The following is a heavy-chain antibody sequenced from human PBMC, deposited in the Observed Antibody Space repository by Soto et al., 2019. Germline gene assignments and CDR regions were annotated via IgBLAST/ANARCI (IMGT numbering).Heavy chain of an antibody. V-gene: IGHV3-74*01. CDR1: GFTFSSYW. CDR3: ASVYCSGGSCYHLDY. Sequence: EVQLVESGGGLVQPGGSLRLSCAASGFTFSSYWMHWVRQAPGKGLVWVSRINSDGSSTSYADSVKGRFTISRDNAKNRRYLKMNSLRAEDTAVYYCASVYCSGGSCYHLDYGGQGTLVTVSS. J-gene: IGHJ4*02. CDR2: INSDGSST. D-gene: IGHD2-15*01.